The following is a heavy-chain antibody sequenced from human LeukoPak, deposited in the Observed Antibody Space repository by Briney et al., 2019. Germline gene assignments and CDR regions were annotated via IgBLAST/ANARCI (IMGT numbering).Heavy chain of an antibody. CDR1: GFTFSDYG. CDR3: AKEGVQLWSLDY. V-gene: IGHV3-30*18. J-gene: IGHJ4*02. D-gene: IGHD5-18*01. CDR2: IANDGRDK. Sequence: QPGRSLRLSCAASGFTFSDYGMHWVRQAPGKGLEWVAVIANDGRDKKYADSVRGRFTISRDNSKNTVYLQMNSLRAEDTAVYYCAKEGVQLWSLDYWGQGTLVTVSS.